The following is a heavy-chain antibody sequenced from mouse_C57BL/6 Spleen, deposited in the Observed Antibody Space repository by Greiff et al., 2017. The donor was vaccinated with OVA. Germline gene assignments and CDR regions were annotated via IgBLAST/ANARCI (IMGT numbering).Heavy chain of an antibody. CDR1: GYTFTDYE. CDR3: TRRMGYWYFDV. V-gene: IGHV1-15*01. CDR2: IDPETGGT. Sequence: VQLQQPGAELVRPGASVTLSCKASGYTFTDYEMHWVKQTPVHGLEWIGAIDPETGGTAYNQKFKGKAILTADKSSSTAYMELRSLTSEDSAVYYSTRRMGYWYFDVWGTGTTVTVSS. D-gene: IGHD2-3*01. J-gene: IGHJ1*03.